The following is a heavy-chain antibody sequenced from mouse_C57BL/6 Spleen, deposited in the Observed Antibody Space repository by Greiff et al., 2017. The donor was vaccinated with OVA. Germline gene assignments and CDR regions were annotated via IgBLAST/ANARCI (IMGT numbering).Heavy chain of an antibody. Sequence: QVQLQQPGAELVKPGASVKLSCKASGYTFTSSWMHWVKQRPGQGLEWIGMIHPHSGSTNYNEKFKSKATLTVDKSSSTAYMQLSSLTSEDSAVYYCARYYGSSYYFDYWGQGTTLTVSS. V-gene: IGHV1-64*01. J-gene: IGHJ2*01. CDR1: GYTFTSSW. CDR2: IHPHSGST. D-gene: IGHD1-1*01. CDR3: ARYYGSSYYFDY.